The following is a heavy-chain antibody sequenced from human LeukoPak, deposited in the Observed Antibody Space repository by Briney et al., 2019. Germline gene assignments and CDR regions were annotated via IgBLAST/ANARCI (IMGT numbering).Heavy chain of an antibody. CDR3: ARDPGIAARPNDY. CDR1: GFTFSDYS. Sequence: PGGSLRLSCAASGFTFSDYSMNWVRQAPGKGLEWVSSISSSTNYIYYADSVKGRFTISRDNANNSLYLQMNSLRAEDTAVYYCARDPGIAARPNDYWGQGTLVTVSS. D-gene: IGHD6-6*01. CDR2: ISSSTNYI. V-gene: IGHV3-21*01. J-gene: IGHJ4*02.